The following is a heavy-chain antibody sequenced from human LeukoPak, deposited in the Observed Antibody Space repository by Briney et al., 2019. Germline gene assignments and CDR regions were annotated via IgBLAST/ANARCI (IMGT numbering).Heavy chain of an antibody. CDR3: ARHGGVNMMADF. V-gene: IGHV4-39*01. CDR2: IDYSGST. J-gene: IGHJ4*02. Sequence: PSETLSLTCTVSGGSISSSSCYWGWIRQPPGKGLEWIGSIDYSGSTYYKPSLKSRITMSVDTSKNQVSLKLSSVTAADTAVYYCARHGGVNMMADFWGQGTLVTVSS. D-gene: IGHD3-3*01. CDR1: GGSISSSSCY.